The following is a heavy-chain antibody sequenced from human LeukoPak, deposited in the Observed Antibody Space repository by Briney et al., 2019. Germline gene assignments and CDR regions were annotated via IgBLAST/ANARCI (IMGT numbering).Heavy chain of an antibody. V-gene: IGHV3-21*01. J-gene: IGHJ3*02. CDR2: ISSSSSYI. CDR1: GFTFSSYS. D-gene: IGHD6-19*01. CDR3: ARDLGIAVASAFDI. Sequence: GGSLRLSCAASGFTFSSYSMNWVRQAPGKGLEWVSSISSSSSYIYYADSVKGRFTISRDNAKNSLYLQMNGLRAEDTAVYYCARDLGIAVASAFDIWGQGTMVTVSS.